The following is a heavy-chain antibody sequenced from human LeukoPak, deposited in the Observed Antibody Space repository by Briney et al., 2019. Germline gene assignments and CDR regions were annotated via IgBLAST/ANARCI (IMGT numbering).Heavy chain of an antibody. J-gene: IGHJ4*02. D-gene: IGHD3-22*01. CDR3: ARVPFTMIGPPGYFDY. CDR1: GGSIGSYY. CDR2: IYTSASGST. Sequence: SETLSLTCTVSGGSIGSYYWSWIRQPAGKGLEWIGRIYTSASGSTNYNPSLKSRVTMSVDTSKNQLSLRLSSVTAADTAVYYCARVPFTMIGPPGYFDYWGQGTLVTVSS. V-gene: IGHV4-4*07.